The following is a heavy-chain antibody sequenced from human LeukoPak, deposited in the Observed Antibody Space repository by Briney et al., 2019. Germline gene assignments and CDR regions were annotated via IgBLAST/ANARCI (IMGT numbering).Heavy chain of an antibody. CDR1: GYTFTSYY. J-gene: IGHJ4*02. CDR2: INPTGGSS. V-gene: IGHV1-46*01. Sequence: ASVKVSCKASGYTFTSYYMHWVRQAPGEGLEWMGIINPTGGSSSYAQKFQGRVTMTRDTSTSTVYMELSSLRSEDTAVYYCARDHYHKIHSVMVTAPDYWGQGTLVIVSS. CDR3: ARDHYHKIHSVMVTAPDY. D-gene: IGHD2-21*02.